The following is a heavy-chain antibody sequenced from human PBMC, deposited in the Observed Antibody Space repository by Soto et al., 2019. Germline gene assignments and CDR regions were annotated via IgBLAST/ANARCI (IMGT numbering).Heavy chain of an antibody. V-gene: IGHV4-31*03. D-gene: IGHD6-13*01. CDR2: IYYGGST. CDR1: GGSISSGNYY. CDR3: ARVVRSWSLARWFDS. J-gene: IGHJ5*01. Sequence: QVQLQESGPGLVKPSQTLSLTCTVSGGSISSGNYYWSWIRQHPGKGLEWIGHIYYGGSTYYNPSLKSRVTISVDTSKNQFSLRMNSVTAADTAVYYCARVVRSWSLARWFDSWGQGTLVTVSA.